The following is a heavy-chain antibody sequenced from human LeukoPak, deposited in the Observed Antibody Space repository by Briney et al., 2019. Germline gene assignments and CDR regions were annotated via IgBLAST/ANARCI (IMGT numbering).Heavy chain of an antibody. J-gene: IGHJ6*03. CDR3: ARDGRMITFGGVIVNYYYYYYMDV. Sequence: ASVKVSCKASGYSFISYGISWVRQAPGQRLEWMGRISTYIGNTNYAQKLQGRVTMTTDTSTGTAYMELRSLRSDDTAVYYCARDGRMITFGGVIVNYYYYYYMDVWGKGTTVTVSS. CDR2: ISTYIGNT. CDR1: GYSFISYG. D-gene: IGHD3-16*02. V-gene: IGHV1-18*01.